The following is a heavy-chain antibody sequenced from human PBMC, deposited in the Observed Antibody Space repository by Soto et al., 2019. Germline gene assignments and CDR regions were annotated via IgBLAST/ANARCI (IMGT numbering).Heavy chain of an antibody. Sequence: TLSLTCTVSGGSISSGGYYWSWIRQHPGKGLEWIGYIYYSGSTYYNPSLKSRVTISVDTSKNQFSLKLSSVTAADTAVYYCARRSAVAGGNRIFDYWGQGTLVTVSS. D-gene: IGHD6-19*01. CDR1: GGSISSGGYY. CDR3: ARRSAVAGGNRIFDY. CDR2: IYYSGST. V-gene: IGHV4-31*03. J-gene: IGHJ4*02.